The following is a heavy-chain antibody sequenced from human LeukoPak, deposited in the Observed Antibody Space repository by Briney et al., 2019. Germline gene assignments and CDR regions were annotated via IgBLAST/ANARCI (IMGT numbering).Heavy chain of an antibody. D-gene: IGHD5-12*01. CDR2: IYSGGSR. CDR1: GLSVSSNY. V-gene: IGHV3-53*04. CDR3: ARRGGYGGYDLSW. J-gene: IGHJ4*02. Sequence: PGGSLRLSCAASGLSVSSNYMSWVRQAPGKGLEWVSVIYSGGSRYYAGSVKGRFTISRHNSNNTLYLQMNSLRAEDTAVYYCARRGGYGGYDLSWWGQGTLVTVSS.